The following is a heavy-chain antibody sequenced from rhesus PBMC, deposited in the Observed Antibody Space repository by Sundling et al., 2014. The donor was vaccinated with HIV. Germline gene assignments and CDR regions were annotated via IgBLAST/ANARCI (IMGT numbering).Heavy chain of an antibody. CDR2: IYGSTGVT. CDR1: GVSLGDHYY. J-gene: IGHJ4*01. V-gene: IGHV4S9*01. CDR3: VRRAGDYASRQYFFDY. Sequence: QVQLQESGPGLVKPSETLSLTCAVSGVSLGDHYYWNWIRQVPEKGLEWIGNIYGSTGVTYYNRSLKSRVTISKDMSKNHFSLKLTSLTAADTAVYYCVRRAGDYASRQYFFDYWGPDSWSPSPQ. D-gene: IGHD4-29*01.